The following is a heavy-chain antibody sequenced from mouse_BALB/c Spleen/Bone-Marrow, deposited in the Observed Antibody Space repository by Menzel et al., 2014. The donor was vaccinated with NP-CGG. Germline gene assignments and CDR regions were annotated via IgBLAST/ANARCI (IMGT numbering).Heavy chain of an antibody. J-gene: IGHJ1*01. CDR2: INPDSSTI. Sequence: EVQLQQSGGGLVQPGGSLKLSCAASGFDFSRYWMSWVRQAPGKGLEWIGEINPDSSTINYTPSLKDKFIISRDNAKNTLYLQVSKVRSEDTALYYWALLGYYGCFYVWGAGTTVTVSS. D-gene: IGHD2-2*01. CDR1: GFDFSRYW. V-gene: IGHV4-1*02. CDR3: ALLGYYGCFYV.